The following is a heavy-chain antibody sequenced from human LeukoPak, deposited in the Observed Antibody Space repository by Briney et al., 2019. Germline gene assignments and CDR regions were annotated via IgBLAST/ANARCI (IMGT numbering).Heavy chain of an antibody. J-gene: IGHJ4*02. D-gene: IGHD4-23*01. Sequence: PSVTLSLTCAVYGGSFSGYYWSWIRQPPGKGLEWIWEINHSGSTNYNPSLKSRVTISVDTSKNQFSLKLSSVTAADTAVYYCARRRTRLRWWVGFDYWGQGTLVTVSS. CDR1: GGSFSGYY. CDR2: INHSGST. CDR3: ARRRTRLRWWVGFDY. V-gene: IGHV4-34*01.